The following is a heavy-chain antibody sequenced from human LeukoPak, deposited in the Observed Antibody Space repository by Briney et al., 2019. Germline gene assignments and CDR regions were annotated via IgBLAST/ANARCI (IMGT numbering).Heavy chain of an antibody. CDR3: ARLVDDFWSGPLYGMDV. J-gene: IGHJ6*02. CDR1: GGSTSSSGYF. D-gene: IGHD3-3*01. V-gene: IGHV4-39*01. Sequence: SETLSLTCTVSGGSTSSSGYFCDWIRQPPGKGLEWIGSIYYSGSTYYNPSLKSRVTISVDTSKNQFSLKLSSVTAADTAVYYCARLVDDFWSGPLYGMDVWGQGTTVTVSS. CDR2: IYYSGST.